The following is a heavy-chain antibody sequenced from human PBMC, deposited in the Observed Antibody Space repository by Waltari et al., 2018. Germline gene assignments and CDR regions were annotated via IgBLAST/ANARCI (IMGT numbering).Heavy chain of an antibody. CDR3: AREVSSSSSAGSAY. Sequence: QVQLQQWGAGLLKPSETLSLTCAVYGGAFSGYYWRWISQPPGNGLEWIGEINHSGSTNYNPSLKSRVTISVDTSKNQFSLKLSSVTAADTAVYYCAREVSSSSSAGSAYWGQGTLVTVSS. V-gene: IGHV4-34*01. CDR2: INHSGST. J-gene: IGHJ4*02. D-gene: IGHD6-6*01. CDR1: GGAFSGYY.